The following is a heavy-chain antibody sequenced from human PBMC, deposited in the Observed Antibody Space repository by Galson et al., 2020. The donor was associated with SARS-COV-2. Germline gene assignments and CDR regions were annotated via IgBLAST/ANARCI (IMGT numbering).Heavy chain of an antibody. CDR2: IYWNDDK. CDR1: GFSLTTSGVG. V-gene: IGHV2-5*01. Sequence: SGPTLVKPTQTLTLTCTFSGFSLTTSGVGVVWIRRPPGKALEWLALIYWNDDKAYNPSLKSRLTITKDTSKNQVVLTMANMDPVDTATDFCARRRIAVSGTSGNWFDPWGQGTLVTVSS. J-gene: IGHJ5*02. D-gene: IGHD6-19*01. CDR3: ARRRIAVSGTSGNWFDP.